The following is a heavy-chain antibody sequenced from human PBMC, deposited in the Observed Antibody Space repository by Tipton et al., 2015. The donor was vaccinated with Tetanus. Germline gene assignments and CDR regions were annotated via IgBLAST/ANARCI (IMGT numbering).Heavy chain of an antibody. CDR2: VDRSGTT. Sequence: GLVKPSETLSLTCTVSGVSISGYYWSWIRQPAGKGLEWIGRVDRSGTTTYNPSLKGRVTMSLDTSKNQFSLKLASVTAADSAVYFCARANYDSSKKGPFDAWGQGILVIVSA. CDR3: ARANYDSSKKGPFDA. J-gene: IGHJ4*02. CDR1: GVSISGYY. D-gene: IGHD3-3*01. V-gene: IGHV4-4*07.